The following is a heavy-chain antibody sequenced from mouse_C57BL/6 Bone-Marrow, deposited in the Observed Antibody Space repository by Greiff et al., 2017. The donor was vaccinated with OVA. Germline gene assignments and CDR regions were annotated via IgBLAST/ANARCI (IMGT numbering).Heavy chain of an antibody. CDR3: ARHYYGSSY. Sequence: QVQLKESGAELARPGASVKLSCKASGYTFTSYGISWVKQRTGQGLEWIGEIYPRSGNTYYNEKFKGKATLTADKSSSTAYMELRSLTSEDSAVYFCARHYYGSSYWGQGTTLTVSS. V-gene: IGHV1-81*01. D-gene: IGHD1-1*01. CDR1: GYTFTSYG. CDR2: IYPRSGNT. J-gene: IGHJ2*01.